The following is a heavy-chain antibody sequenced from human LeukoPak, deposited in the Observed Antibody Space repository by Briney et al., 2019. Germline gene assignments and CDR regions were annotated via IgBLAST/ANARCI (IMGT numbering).Heavy chain of an antibody. CDR3: ARDQLGYCSSTSCSDYYYYYYMDV. V-gene: IGHV3-66*01. Sequence: GGSLRLSCAASGFTVSSNYMSWVRQAPGKGLEWVSVIYSGGSTYYADSVKGRFTIPRDNSKNTLYLQMNSLRAEDTAVYYCARDQLGYCSSTSCSDYYYYYYMDVWGKGTTVTVSS. J-gene: IGHJ6*03. CDR2: IYSGGST. CDR1: GFTVSSNY. D-gene: IGHD2-2*01.